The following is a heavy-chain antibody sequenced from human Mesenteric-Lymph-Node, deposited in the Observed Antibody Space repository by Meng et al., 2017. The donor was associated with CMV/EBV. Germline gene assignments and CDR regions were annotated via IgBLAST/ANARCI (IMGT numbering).Heavy chain of an antibody. CDR1: GFTFSDYY. J-gene: IGHJ4*02. V-gene: IGHV3-7*01. Sequence: GESLKISCAASGFTFSDYYMSWMRQAPGKGLEWVANIKQDGSEKYYVDSVKGRFTISRDNAKNSLYLQMNSLRAEDTAVYYCAREFHPHDFWSGYYLGWGQGTLVTVSS. CDR2: IKQDGSEK. D-gene: IGHD3-3*01. CDR3: AREFHPHDFWSGYYLG.